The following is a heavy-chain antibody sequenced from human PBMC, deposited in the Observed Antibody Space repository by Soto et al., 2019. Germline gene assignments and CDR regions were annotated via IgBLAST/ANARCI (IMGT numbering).Heavy chain of an antibody. J-gene: IGHJ4*02. D-gene: IGHD5-12*01. Sequence: SSVKVSCKASGGTFSIYAISWVRQAPGQGLEWMGGIIPIFGTANYAQKFQGRVTITADESTSTAYMELSSLRSEDTAVYYCATYAMANFDYWGQGTLVTVSS. CDR2: IIPIFGTA. CDR3: ATYAMANFDY. CDR1: GGTFSIYA. V-gene: IGHV1-69*13.